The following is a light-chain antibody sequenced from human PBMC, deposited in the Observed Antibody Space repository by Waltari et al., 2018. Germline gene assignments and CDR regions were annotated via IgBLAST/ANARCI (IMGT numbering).Light chain of an antibody. J-gene: IGLJ2*01. CDR3: SSFAGTNNFVV. CDR1: SSDVGGYHY. Sequence: QSALTQPPYASGSPGQSVTISCTGTSSDVGGYHYVAWYQQHPGKAPKLMIYEVSQRPSGVPERFSGSLSGDTASLTVSGLQAEDEADYYCSSFAGTNNFVVFGGGTKLTV. CDR2: EVS. V-gene: IGLV2-8*01.